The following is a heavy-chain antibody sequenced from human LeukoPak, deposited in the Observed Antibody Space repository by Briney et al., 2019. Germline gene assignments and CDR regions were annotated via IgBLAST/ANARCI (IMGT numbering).Heavy chain of an antibody. D-gene: IGHD3-22*01. CDR1: GFTFSSYA. Sequence: GGSLRLSCAASGFTFSSYAMHWVRQAPGKGLEWVAVISYDGSNKYYADSVKGRFTISRDNSKNTLYLQMNSLRAEDTAVYYCAKGLGSDSSGYGWGQGTLVTVSS. V-gene: IGHV3-30*04. J-gene: IGHJ4*02. CDR2: ISYDGSNK. CDR3: AKGLGSDSSGYG.